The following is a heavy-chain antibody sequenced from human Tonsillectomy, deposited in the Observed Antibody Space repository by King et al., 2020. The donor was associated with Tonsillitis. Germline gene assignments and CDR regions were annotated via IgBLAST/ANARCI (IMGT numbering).Heavy chain of an antibody. V-gene: IGHV3-21*01. CDR3: ARDKGAGYYDSGRGAFDV. CDR2: SNSNSKYI. Sequence: VQLVESGGGLVKPGGSLRLSCATSGFSFSDHDMNLVRQAPGKGLEWVSSSNSNSKYIQYADSVKGRFTIPRDNAKSSLYLQMNSLRADDTAVYYCARDKGAGYYDSGRGAFDVWGQGTMVTVSS. D-gene: IGHD3-22*01. J-gene: IGHJ3*01. CDR1: GFSFSDHD.